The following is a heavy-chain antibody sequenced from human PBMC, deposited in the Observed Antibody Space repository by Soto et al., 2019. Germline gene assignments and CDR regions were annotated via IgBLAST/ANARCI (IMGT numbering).Heavy chain of an antibody. Sequence: QVQLVQSGAEVKKPGASVKVSCKASGDTFTDYYIHWMRQAPGQGLEWMGTVNPSGGHTTYAQHCLGRIARTRDTSTSTRSMELSILTSEDTAVYYCARGGDVVVVTAALDYWGQGTLVTVSS. J-gene: IGHJ4*02. V-gene: IGHV1-46*01. CDR2: VNPSGGHT. CDR1: GDTFTDYY. D-gene: IGHD2-21*02. CDR3: ARGGDVVVVTAALDY.